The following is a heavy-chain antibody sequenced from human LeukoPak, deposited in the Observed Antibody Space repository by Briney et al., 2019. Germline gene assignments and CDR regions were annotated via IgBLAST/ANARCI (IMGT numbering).Heavy chain of an antibody. D-gene: IGHD3-3*01. Sequence: PSETLSLTCAVYGGSFSGYYWSWIRQPPGKGLEWIGEINHSGSTNYNPSLKSRVTISVDTSRNQFSLKLSSVTAADTAVHYCARGGNNFWSGLYYFDYWGQGTLVTVSS. J-gene: IGHJ4*02. CDR1: GGSFSGYY. V-gene: IGHV4-34*01. CDR3: ARGGNNFWSGLYYFDY. CDR2: INHSGST.